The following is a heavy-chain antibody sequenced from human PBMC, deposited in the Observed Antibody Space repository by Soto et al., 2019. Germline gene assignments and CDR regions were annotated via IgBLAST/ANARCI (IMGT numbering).Heavy chain of an antibody. J-gene: IGHJ4*02. D-gene: IGHD4-17*01. V-gene: IGHV3-23*01. CDR1: GFTFSSYA. CDR2: ISGSGGST. Sequence: GGSLRLSCAASGFTFSSYAMGWVRQAPGKGLEWVSAISGSGGSTYYADSVKGRFTISRDNSKNTLYLQMNSLRAEDTAVYYCAKFPPSATVTPPTFDYWGQGTLVTVSS. CDR3: AKFPPSATVTPPTFDY.